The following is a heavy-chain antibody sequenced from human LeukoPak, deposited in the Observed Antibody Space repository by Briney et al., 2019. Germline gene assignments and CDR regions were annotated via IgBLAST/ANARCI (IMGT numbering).Heavy chain of an antibody. D-gene: IGHD3-16*01. Sequence: PSETLSLTCTVSGGSISRYYWSWIRLPPVKGLEYIGCIDHNGRTNYSPSLQSRVTMSVDTSKNQFSLNLTSVTAADTAVYYCARHLGLMTNLQYWGPGTLITVSS. CDR3: ARHLGLMTNLQY. CDR2: IDHNGRT. J-gene: IGHJ1*01. V-gene: IGHV4-59*08. CDR1: GGSISRYY.